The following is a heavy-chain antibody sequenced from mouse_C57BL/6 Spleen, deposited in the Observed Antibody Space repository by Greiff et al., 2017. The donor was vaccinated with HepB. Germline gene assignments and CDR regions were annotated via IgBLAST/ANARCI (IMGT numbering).Heavy chain of an antibody. V-gene: IGHV1-74*01. CDR2: IHPSDSDT. J-gene: IGHJ4*01. CDR1: GYTFTSYW. CDR3: AIFSYYSNYLYAMDY. D-gene: IGHD2-5*01. Sequence: QVQLKQPGAELVKPGASVKVSCKASGYTFTSYWMHWVKQRPGQGLEWIGRIHPSDSDTNYNQKFKGKATLTVDKSSSTAYMQLSSLTSEDSAVYYCAIFSYYSNYLYAMDYWGQGTSVTVSS.